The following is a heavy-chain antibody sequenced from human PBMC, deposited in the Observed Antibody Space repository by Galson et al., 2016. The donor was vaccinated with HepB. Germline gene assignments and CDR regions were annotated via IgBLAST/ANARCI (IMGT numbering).Heavy chain of an antibody. CDR1: GFTFSNYA. D-gene: IGHD5-12*01. Sequence: SLRLSCAASGFTFSNYAMSWVRQAPGKGLEWVSTIGGSGANTYIGDSVKGRFTISRDNSKNTLCLQMDSLRAEDTAVYFCAKLIRTGSSGFDSWGLGTLVTVSS. CDR2: IGGSGANT. CDR3: AKLIRTGSSGFDS. V-gene: IGHV3-23*01. J-gene: IGHJ4*02.